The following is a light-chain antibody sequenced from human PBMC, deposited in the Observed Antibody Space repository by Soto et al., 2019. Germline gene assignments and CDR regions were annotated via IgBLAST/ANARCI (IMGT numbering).Light chain of an antibody. J-gene: IGKJ5*01. Sequence: EIVLTQSPGTLSLSPGERAALSCRASQSVNSTFLAWYQQKPGQAPRLLIYSASSRATGIPDRFSGSGSGTDFTLTISRLEPEDFGVYYCQQYHNWPPINFGQGTRLEIK. CDR3: QQYHNWPPIN. CDR1: QSVNSTF. V-gene: IGKV3-20*01. CDR2: SAS.